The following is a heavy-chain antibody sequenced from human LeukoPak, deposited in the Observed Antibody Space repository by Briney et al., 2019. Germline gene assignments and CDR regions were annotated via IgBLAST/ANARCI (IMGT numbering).Heavy chain of an antibody. CDR2: IYYSGST. Sequence: SETLSLTCTVSGGSISSSSYYWGWIRQPPGKGLEWIGTIYYSGSTHYNPSLKSRVTISVDTSKNQFSLRLSSVTAADTAVYYCARDSLVATNIDYWGQGTLVTVSP. D-gene: IGHD5-12*01. CDR3: ARDSLVATNIDY. J-gene: IGHJ4*02. V-gene: IGHV4-39*07. CDR1: GGSISSSSYY.